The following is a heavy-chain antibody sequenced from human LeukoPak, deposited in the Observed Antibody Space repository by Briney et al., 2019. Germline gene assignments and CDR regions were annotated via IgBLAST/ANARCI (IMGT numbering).Heavy chain of an antibody. CDR1: GFTFSTSW. CDR2: ISSSSSYI. D-gene: IGHD1-7*01. J-gene: IGHJ4*02. CDR3: GRYSPVAPQEL. V-gene: IGHV3-21*01. Sequence: GGSLRLSCAASGFTFSTSWMNWVRQAPGKGLEWVSSISSSSSYIYYADSVKGRFTISRDNAKNSLYLQMNSLRAEDTAVYYCGRYSPVAPQELWGQGTLVTVSS.